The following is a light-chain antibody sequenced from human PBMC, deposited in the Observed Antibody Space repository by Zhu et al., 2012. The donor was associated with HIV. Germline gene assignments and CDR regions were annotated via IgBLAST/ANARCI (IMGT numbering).Light chain of an antibody. CDR1: QSVGGNS. J-gene: IGKJ2*01. CDR3: YQYIESPYT. V-gene: IGKV3D-20*01. CDR2: DIS. Sequence: IVLTQSPGTLSLSPGERATLSCGASQSVGGNSLAWYQQKPGLAPRLLIYDISMRATGIPDRFSGSGSGTTFTLTISRLEPEDFAVYYCYQYIESPYTFGQGTKVQIK.